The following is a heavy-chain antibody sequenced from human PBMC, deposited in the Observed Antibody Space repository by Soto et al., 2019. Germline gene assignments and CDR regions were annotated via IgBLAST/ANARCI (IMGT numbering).Heavy chain of an antibody. CDR1: GFTFSSYW. CDR3: AREAWAAFYYAAMDF. CDR2: INGDGRST. J-gene: IGHJ6*02. Sequence: EVQLVESGGGLVQPGGSLRLSCAASGFTFSSYWMHWLRQAPGKGLLWVSRINGDGRSTSYAASVKGLVTISRDNANNTLYLPLNSLRAVDTDVHFCAREAWAAFYYAAMDFWGQSTTVTLSS. V-gene: IGHV3-74*01.